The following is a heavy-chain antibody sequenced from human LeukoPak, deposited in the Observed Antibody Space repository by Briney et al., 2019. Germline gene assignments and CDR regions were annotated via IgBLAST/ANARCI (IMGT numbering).Heavy chain of an antibody. J-gene: IGHJ4*02. CDR3: TRTVATRGVRYFDY. CDR2: IRSKAYGGTT. V-gene: IGHV3-49*04. D-gene: IGHD5-12*01. CDR1: GFTFGDYA. Sequence: GGSLRLSCTASGFTFGDYAMSWVRQAPGKGLGWVGFIRSKAYGGTTEYAASVKGRFTISRDDSKSIAYLQINSLKTEDTAVYYCTRTVATRGVRYFDYWGQGTLVTVSS.